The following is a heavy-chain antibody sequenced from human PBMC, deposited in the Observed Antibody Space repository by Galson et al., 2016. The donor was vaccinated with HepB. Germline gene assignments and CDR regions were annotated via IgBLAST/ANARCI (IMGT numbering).Heavy chain of an antibody. CDR3: ARNRITRGQPIMRYFGMDV. D-gene: IGHD3-10*01. Sequence: TLSLTCAVSGGSVSSDDYSWTWVRQPPGKALQWIGHIFQTGGTFYSPSLSSRVTMSLDTSRNQFSLQLNSVTAADTAVYFCARNRITRGQPIMRYFGMDVWGKGPTVTVSS. V-gene: IGHV4-30-2*01. CDR2: IFQTGGT. J-gene: IGHJ6*04. CDR1: GGSVSSDDYS.